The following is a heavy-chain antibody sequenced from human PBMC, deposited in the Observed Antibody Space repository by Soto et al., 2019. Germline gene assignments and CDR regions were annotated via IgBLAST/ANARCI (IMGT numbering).Heavy chain of an antibody. Sequence: ASVKVSFKASGYTFTDYPIHWLRQAPGQGLEWMGWIDTGSGKARFSQNFKGRVTLSRDTSAATAYMDLRNLRPEDTAVYFCARVKAVKSDYWGQGTLVTVSS. CDR2: IDTGSGKA. V-gene: IGHV1-3*04. D-gene: IGHD4-17*01. CDR1: GYTFTDYP. CDR3: ARVKAVKSDY. J-gene: IGHJ4*02.